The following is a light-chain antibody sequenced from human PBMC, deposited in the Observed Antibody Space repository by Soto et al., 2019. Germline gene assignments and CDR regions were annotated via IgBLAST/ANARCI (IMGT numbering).Light chain of an antibody. CDR3: QQYHDWVT. Sequence: VMTQSPGTLSVSPGETATLSCGTSQSVSTNLAWYQQKPGQPPRLLTYDASTRATGIPARFRGSGSGTEFTLTISYLRPEDFAVYFCQQYHDWVTFGGGTKVDIK. CDR2: DAS. V-gene: IGKV3D-15*01. J-gene: IGKJ4*01. CDR1: QSVSTN.